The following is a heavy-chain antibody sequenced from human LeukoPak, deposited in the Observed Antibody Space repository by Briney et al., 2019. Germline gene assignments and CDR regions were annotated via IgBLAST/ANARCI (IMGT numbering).Heavy chain of an antibody. J-gene: IGHJ6*03. V-gene: IGHV1-2*02. CDR1: GYTFTSYY. CDR3: ARDGHYDFWSGYYSEYYYYMDV. D-gene: IGHD3-3*01. CDR2: INPNSGGT. Sequence: ASVKVSCKASGYTFTSYYMHWVRQAPGQGLEWMGWINPNSGGTNYAQKFQGRVTMTRDTSISTAYMELSRLRSDDTAVYYCARDGHYDFWSGYYSEYYYYMDVWGKGTTVTVSS.